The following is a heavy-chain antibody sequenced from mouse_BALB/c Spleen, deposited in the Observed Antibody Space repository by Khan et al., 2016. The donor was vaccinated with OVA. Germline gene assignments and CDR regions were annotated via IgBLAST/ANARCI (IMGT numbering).Heavy chain of an antibody. CDR3: AKNYRYDVYFDY. CDR1: GYTFTSYV. J-gene: IGHJ2*01. CDR2: IYPFNDDT. Sequence: VQLKQSGPELVKPGASVKMSCEASGYTFTSYVIHWVKQKPGQGLEWIGYIYPFNDDTKYNEKFKGKATLTSDTSSSTAYMDLRSLTSEDSAVSYCAKNYRYDVYFDYWGQGTTLTVSS. V-gene: IGHV1S136*01. D-gene: IGHD2-14*01.